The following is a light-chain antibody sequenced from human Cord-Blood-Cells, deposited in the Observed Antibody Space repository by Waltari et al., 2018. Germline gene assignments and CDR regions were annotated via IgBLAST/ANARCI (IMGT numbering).Light chain of an antibody. J-gene: IGLJ2*01. CDR3: SAYAGSNNFVV. CDR1: SSDVGGYNY. CDR2: EVS. V-gene: IGLV2-8*01. Sequence: QSALTQPPSASGSPGQSVTISCTGTSSDVGGYNYVSWYQQHPGKAPKLMIYEVSKQPSGVPDSFSGSKSVNTASLTVSGLQAEDEADYYCSAYAGSNNFVVFGGGTKLTVL.